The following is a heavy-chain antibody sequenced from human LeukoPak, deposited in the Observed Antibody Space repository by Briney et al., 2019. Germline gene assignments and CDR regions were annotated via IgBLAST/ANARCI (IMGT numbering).Heavy chain of an antibody. CDR1: GFTFSSYA. Sequence: GGSLRLSCAASGFTFSSYAMSWVRQAPGKGLEWVSAITGSGGSTYNADSVKGQFTISRDNSKNTLYLQTNSLRAEDTAIYFCAKGSSSGWPYYFDYWGQGALVTVSS. V-gene: IGHV3-23*01. J-gene: IGHJ4*02. D-gene: IGHD6-19*01. CDR2: ITGSGGST. CDR3: AKGSSSGWPYYFDY.